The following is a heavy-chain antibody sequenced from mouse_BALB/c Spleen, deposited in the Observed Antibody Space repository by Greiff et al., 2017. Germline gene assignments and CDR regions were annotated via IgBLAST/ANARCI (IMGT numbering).Heavy chain of an antibody. CDR2: INPYNGDT. V-gene: IGHV1-20*02. CDR3: ARLRGEYGGDWYFDV. CDR1: GYSFTGYF. J-gene: IGHJ1*01. D-gene: IGHD5-1*01. Sequence: EVQLQQSGPELVKPGASVKISCKASGYSFTGYFMNWVMQSHGKSLEWIGRINPYNGDTFYNQKFKGKATLTVDKSSSTAHMELRSLASEDSAVYYCARLRGEYGGDWYFDVWGAGTTVTVSS.